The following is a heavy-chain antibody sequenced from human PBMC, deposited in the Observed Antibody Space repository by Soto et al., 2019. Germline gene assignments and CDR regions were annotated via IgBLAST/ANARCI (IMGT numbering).Heavy chain of an antibody. J-gene: IGHJ5*02. CDR1: GGSFSGYY. V-gene: IGHV4-34*01. D-gene: IGHD3-3*01. CDR2: INHSGST. CDR3: ARGGTYYDFWSGYKKPKNWYDP. Sequence: SETLSLTCAVYGGSFSGYYWSWIRQPPGKGLEWIGEINHSGSTNYNPSLKSRVTISVDTSKIQFSLKLSSVTAADTAVYYCARGGTYYDFWSGYKKPKNWYDPWGQGTLVTVSS.